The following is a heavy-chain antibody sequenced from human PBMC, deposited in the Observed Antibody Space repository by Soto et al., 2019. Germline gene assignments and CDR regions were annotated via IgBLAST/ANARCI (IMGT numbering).Heavy chain of an antibody. V-gene: IGHV3-7*01. CDR2: IKQDRSEM. CDR1: GLSFSNYW. D-gene: IGHD6-19*01. J-gene: IGHJ4*02. Sequence: EVQLAESGGGLVQPGGSLRLSCADSGLSFSNYWMSWVRQAPGKGLEWVANIKQDRSEMAYVDSVKGRFSISRDNTKNSLYRQMDSLRAEDTAVYYCARGVAVGGFYFNYWGQGTLVTVSS. CDR3: ARGVAVGGFYFNY.